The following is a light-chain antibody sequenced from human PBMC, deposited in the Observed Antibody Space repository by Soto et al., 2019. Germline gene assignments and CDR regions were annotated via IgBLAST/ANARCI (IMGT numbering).Light chain of an antibody. Sequence: QSVLAQPASVSGSPGQSITISCTGTSNDVGGYNYVSWYQQHPGKAPKLMIYEVTDRPWGVSNRFSGSKSGNTASLTISGLQAEDEADYYCSSYTHTSTPSCVLGTGTKVTVL. CDR2: EVT. J-gene: IGLJ1*01. V-gene: IGLV2-14*01. CDR3: SSYTHTSTPSCV. CDR1: SNDVGGYNY.